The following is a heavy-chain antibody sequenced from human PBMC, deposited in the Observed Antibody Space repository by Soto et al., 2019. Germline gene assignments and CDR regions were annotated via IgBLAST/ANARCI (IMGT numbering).Heavy chain of an antibody. J-gene: IGHJ4*02. CDR2: RNAYSGDT. V-gene: IGHV1-18*04. D-gene: IGHD1-20*01. Sequence: QVQLVQSGAEVKKPGASVKVSCTASGYTFTNYAISWVRQAPGQGLEWMGWRNAYSGDTNYAQKLQGRLTMTTDTSTRTAYMEVRSLRSDGTAVYYCARAEKWVSGNMGGYWGQGTLVPVSS. CDR1: GYTFTNYA. CDR3: ARAEKWVSGNMGGY.